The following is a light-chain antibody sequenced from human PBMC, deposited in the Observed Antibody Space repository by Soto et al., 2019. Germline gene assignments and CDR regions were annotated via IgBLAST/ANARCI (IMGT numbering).Light chain of an antibody. J-gene: IGKJ1*01. CDR2: DAS. CDR3: QQRSNCPRT. CDR1: QSVSSY. V-gene: IGKV3-11*01. Sequence: IEVTKAPSTLPLLPGESPTLSCRASQSVSSYLAWYQQKPGQAPRLLIYDASNRATGIPARFSGSGSGTDFTLTITSLEPDDFATYYCQQRSNCPRTFGPGTKVDI.